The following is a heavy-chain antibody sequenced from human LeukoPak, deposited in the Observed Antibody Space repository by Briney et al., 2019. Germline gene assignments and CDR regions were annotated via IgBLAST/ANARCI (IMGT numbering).Heavy chain of an antibody. J-gene: IGHJ3*02. CDR1: GFTFSDYY. D-gene: IGHD5-24*01. CDR3: ARGGRWLQLEAFDI. V-gene: IGHV3-11*04. Sequence: GGSLRLSCAASGFTFSDYYMSWICQAPGKGLEWVSYISSSGSTIYYADSVKGRFTISRDNAKNSLYLQMNSLRAEDTAVYYCARGGRWLQLEAFDIWGQGTMVTVSS. CDR2: ISSSGSTI.